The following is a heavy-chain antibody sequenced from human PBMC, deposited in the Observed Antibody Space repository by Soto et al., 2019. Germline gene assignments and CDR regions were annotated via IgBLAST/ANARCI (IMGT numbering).Heavy chain of an antibody. Sequence: PGGSLRLSCAASGFTFSSYAMSWVRQAPGEGLEWVSAISGSGGSTYYADSVKGRFTISRDNSKNTLYLQMNSLRAEDTAVYYCAKDRAAYYSSSWTGGWFDPWGQGTLVTVSS. CDR1: GFTFSSYA. V-gene: IGHV3-23*01. CDR2: ISGSGGST. CDR3: AKDRAAYYSSSWTGGWFDP. D-gene: IGHD6-13*01. J-gene: IGHJ5*02.